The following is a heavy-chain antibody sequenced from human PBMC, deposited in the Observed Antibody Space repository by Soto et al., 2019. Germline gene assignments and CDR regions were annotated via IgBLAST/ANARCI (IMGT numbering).Heavy chain of an antibody. CDR2: IYWDDDK. D-gene: IGHD3-9*01. V-gene: IGHV2-5*02. J-gene: IGHJ3*02. CDR1: GFSLSTSGVG. Sequence: QITLKESGPTLVKPTQTLTLTCTFSGFSLSTSGVGVGWIRQPPGKALEWLALIYWDDDKRYSPSLKSRLTNTKDTSKNQVVLKMTNMDPVYTSTYSCAHNILRYFDWSWASDAFDIWGQGTMVTVSS. CDR3: AHNILRYFDWSWASDAFDI.